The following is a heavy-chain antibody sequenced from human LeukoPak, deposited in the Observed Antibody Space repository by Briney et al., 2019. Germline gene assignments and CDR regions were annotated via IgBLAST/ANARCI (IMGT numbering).Heavy chain of an antibody. Sequence: GGSLRLSCAASGFTFDDYAMHWVRQAPGKGLEWVSLISWDGGSTYYADSVKGRFTISRDNSKNSLYLQMNSLRAEDTAVYYCAKVLTDLYDILTGPFDYWGQGTLVTVSS. CDR3: AKVLTDLYDILTGPFDY. CDR1: GFTFDDYA. CDR2: ISWDGGST. J-gene: IGHJ4*02. V-gene: IGHV3-43D*03. D-gene: IGHD3-9*01.